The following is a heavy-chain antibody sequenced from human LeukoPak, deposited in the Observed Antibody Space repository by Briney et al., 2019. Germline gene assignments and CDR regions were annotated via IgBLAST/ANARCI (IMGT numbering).Heavy chain of an antibody. D-gene: IGHD2-15*01. Sequence: PGGSLRLSCAASGFTFSSNWMSWVPQAPGKGLEWVANIKQDRSEKYYVYSVKGRFTISRDNAKNSLYLQMNSLRAEDTAVYYCARERGLGYCSGGSCHIWFDPWGQGTLVTVSS. J-gene: IGHJ5*02. CDR1: GFTFSSNW. V-gene: IGHV3-7*01. CDR3: ARERGLGYCSGGSCHIWFDP. CDR2: IKQDRSEK.